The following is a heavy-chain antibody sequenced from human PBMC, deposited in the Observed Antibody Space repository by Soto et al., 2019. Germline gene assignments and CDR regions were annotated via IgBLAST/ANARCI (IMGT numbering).Heavy chain of an antibody. V-gene: IGHV4-4*07. D-gene: IGHD3-22*01. CDR1: GGSISSYY. CDR2: IHTTGSI. Sequence: LCGGSISSYYWSWIRQPAGKGLEWIGRIHTTGSINYNPSLKSRVTMSADMSKNQLSLKLSSVTAADTAVYYCARNYYDSSGYYYPLGSWGQGTLVTVSS. J-gene: IGHJ5*02. CDR3: ARNYYDSSGYYYPLGS.